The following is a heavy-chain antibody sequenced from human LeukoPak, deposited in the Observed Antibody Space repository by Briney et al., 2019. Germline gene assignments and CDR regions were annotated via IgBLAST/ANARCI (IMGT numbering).Heavy chain of an antibody. Sequence: PSETLSLTCTVSGGSISSSSYYWGWIRQPPGKGLEWIGSIYYSGSTYYNPSLKSRVTISVDTSKNQFSLKLSSVTAADTAVYYCARDFPRTNWFDPWGQGTLVTVSS. J-gene: IGHJ5*02. V-gene: IGHV4-39*07. CDR3: ARDFPRTNWFDP. D-gene: IGHD3/OR15-3a*01. CDR2: IYYSGST. CDR1: GGSISSSSYY.